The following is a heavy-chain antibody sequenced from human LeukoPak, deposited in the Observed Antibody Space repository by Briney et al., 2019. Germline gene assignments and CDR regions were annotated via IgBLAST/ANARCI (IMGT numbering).Heavy chain of an antibody. V-gene: IGHV1-8*01. Sequence: ASVKVSCKASGYTFTSYDINWVRQATGQGLEWMGWMNPNSGNTGYAQKFQGRVTMTRNTSISTAYMELSSLRSEDTAVYYCARGKIRTMVRGVKQTFDYWGQGTLVTVSS. CDR3: ARGKIRTMVRGVKQTFDY. J-gene: IGHJ4*02. CDR1: GYTFTSYD. CDR2: MNPNSGNT. D-gene: IGHD3-10*01.